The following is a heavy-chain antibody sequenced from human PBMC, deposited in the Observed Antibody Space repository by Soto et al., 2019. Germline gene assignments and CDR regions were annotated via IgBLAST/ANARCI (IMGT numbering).Heavy chain of an antibody. V-gene: IGHV1-69*13. J-gene: IGHJ4*02. CDR1: GGTFSSYA. D-gene: IGHD3-3*01. CDR2: IIPIFGTA. CDR3: AIELGQSIFGVVTQYYFDY. Sequence: SVKVSCKTSGGTFSSYAISWVRQAPGQGLEWMGGIIPIFGTANYAQKFQGRVTITADESTSTAYMELSSLRSEDTAVYYCAIELGQSIFGVVTQYYFDYWGQGTLVNVSS.